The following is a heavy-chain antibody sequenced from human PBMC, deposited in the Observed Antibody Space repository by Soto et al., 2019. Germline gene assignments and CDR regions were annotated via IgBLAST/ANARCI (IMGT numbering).Heavy chain of an antibody. CDR2: INAGNGNT. CDR3: ARVRELSVSTWFDP. CDR1: GYTFTSYA. V-gene: IGHV1-3*01. D-gene: IGHD1-26*01. J-gene: IGHJ5*02. Sequence: ASVKVSCKASGYTFTSYAMHWVRQAPGQRLEWMGWINAGNGNTKYSQKFQGRVTITRDTSASTAYMELSSLRSEDTAVYYCARVRELSVSTWFDPWGQGTLVTVSS.